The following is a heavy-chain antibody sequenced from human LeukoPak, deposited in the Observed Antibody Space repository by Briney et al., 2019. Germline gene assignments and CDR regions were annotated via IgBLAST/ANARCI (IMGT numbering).Heavy chain of an antibody. J-gene: IGHJ4*02. Sequence: GGSLRLSCAASGFTFSSYAMHWVRQAPGKGLEGVAVISYDGSNKYYADSVKGRFTISRDNSKNTLYLQMNSLRAEDTAVYYCARQLYGSGSWHCDYWGQGTLVTVSS. V-gene: IGHV3-30*04. CDR2: ISYDGSNK. CDR3: ARQLYGSGSWHCDY. CDR1: GFTFSSYA. D-gene: IGHD3-10*01.